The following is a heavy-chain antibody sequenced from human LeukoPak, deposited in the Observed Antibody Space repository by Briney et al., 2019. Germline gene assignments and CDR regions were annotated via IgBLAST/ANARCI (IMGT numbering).Heavy chain of an antibody. CDR3: ARVLRYCSGGNCYSGGLGYMDV. D-gene: IGHD2-15*01. V-gene: IGHV3-21*04. CDR1: GFTFSSYS. CDR2: ISSSSSYI. Sequence: GGSLRLSCAASGFTFSSYSMNWVRQAPGKGLERVSSISSSSSYIYYADSVKGRFTISRDNSKNTLYLQMNSLRAEDTAVYYCARVLRYCSGGNCYSGGLGYMDVWGKGTTVTISS. J-gene: IGHJ6*03.